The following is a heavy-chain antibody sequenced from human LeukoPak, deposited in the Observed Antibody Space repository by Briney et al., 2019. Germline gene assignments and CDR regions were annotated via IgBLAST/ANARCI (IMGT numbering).Heavy chain of an antibody. CDR3: ARDSSSGWHHVS. D-gene: IGHD6-19*01. CDR2: ISWSRGSI. CDR1: GFTFDDYA. Sequence: PGGSLRLSCAASGFTFDDYAMHWVRQAPGKGLEWVSGISWSRGSIGYADSVKGRFTISRDNAKNSLYLQMNSLRVEDTALYYCARDSSSGWHHVSWGQGTLVTVSS. J-gene: IGHJ5*02. V-gene: IGHV3-9*01.